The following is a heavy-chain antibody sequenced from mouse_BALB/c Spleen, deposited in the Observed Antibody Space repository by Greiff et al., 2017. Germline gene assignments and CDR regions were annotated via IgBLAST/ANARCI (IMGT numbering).Heavy chain of an antibody. CDR3: ARMITTGAMDY. CDR2: SRNKANDYTT. J-gene: IGHJ4*01. V-gene: IGHV7-1*02. CDR1: GFTFSDFY. Sequence: EVKVVESGGGLVQPGGSLRLSCATSGFTFSDFYMEWVRQPPGKRLEWIAASRNKANDYTTEYSASVKGRFIVSRDTSQSILYLQMNALRAEDTAIYYCARMITTGAMDYWGQGTSVTVSS. D-gene: IGHD2-4*01.